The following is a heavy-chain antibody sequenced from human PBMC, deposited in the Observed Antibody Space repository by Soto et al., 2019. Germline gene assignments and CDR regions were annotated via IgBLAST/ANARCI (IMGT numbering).Heavy chain of an antibody. D-gene: IGHD3-16*01. CDR1: GFTFSSYA. CDR2: ISGSGGST. J-gene: IGHJ3*02. V-gene: IGHV3-23*01. CDR3: AKGDYIWGSGGAFDI. Sequence: GGSLRLSCAASGFTFSSYAMSWVRQAPGKGLEWVSAISGSGGSTYYADSVKGRFTISRDNSKNTLYLQMYSLRAEDTAVYYCAKGDYIWGSGGAFDIWGQGTMVTVSS.